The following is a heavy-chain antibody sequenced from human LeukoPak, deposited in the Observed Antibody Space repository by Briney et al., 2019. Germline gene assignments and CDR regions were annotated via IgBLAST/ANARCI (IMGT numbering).Heavy chain of an antibody. D-gene: IGHD2-8*02. CDR1: GGATSGYY. V-gene: IGHV4-4*07. Sequence: PSETLSLTCTVSGGATSGYYWSWIRQPAGKGLEWIGRLSTNEDTYYNPSLRSRVTMSVDTSKNWFSLTPTSVTAADTAVYYCAREAGVRGVPDYWGQGTLVTVSS. CDR3: AREAGVRGVPDY. J-gene: IGHJ4*02. CDR2: LSTNEDT.